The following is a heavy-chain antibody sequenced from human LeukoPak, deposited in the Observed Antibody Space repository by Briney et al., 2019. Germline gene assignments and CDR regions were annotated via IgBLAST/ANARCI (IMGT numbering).Heavy chain of an antibody. CDR1: GGTFISYA. CDR2: IIPIFGTA. Sequence: ASVKVSCKASGGTFISYAISWVRQAPGQGLEWMGGIIPIFGTANYAQKFQGRVTITADESTSTAYMELSSLRSEDTAVYYCARTSEHDFWSGYSDYFDYWGQGTLVTVSS. D-gene: IGHD3-3*01. J-gene: IGHJ4*02. V-gene: IGHV1-69*13. CDR3: ARTSEHDFWSGYSDYFDY.